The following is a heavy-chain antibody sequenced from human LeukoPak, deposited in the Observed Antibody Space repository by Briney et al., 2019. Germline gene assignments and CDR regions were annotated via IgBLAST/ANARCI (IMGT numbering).Heavy chain of an antibody. Sequence: ASVKVSCKASGYTFTSYGISWVRQAPGQGLEWMGWISAYNGNTNYAQKLQGRVTMTTDTSTSTAYMELRSLRSDDTAVYYCARGKYQLPAGPEYFQHWGQGTLVTVSS. V-gene: IGHV1-18*01. CDR3: ARGKYQLPAGPEYFQH. J-gene: IGHJ1*01. D-gene: IGHD2-2*01. CDR1: GYTFTSYG. CDR2: ISAYNGNT.